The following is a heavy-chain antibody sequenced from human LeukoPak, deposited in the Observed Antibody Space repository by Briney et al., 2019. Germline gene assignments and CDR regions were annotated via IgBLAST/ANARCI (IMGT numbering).Heavy chain of an antibody. Sequence: ASVKVSCKASGYTFTSYDINWVRQATGQGLEWMGWMNPNSGNTRYAQKFQGRVTMTRNTSISTAYMELSSLRYEDTAVYYCARGGSSGLYFDYWGQGTLVTVSS. CDR2: MNPNSGNT. V-gene: IGHV1-8*01. D-gene: IGHD6-19*01. J-gene: IGHJ4*02. CDR1: GYTFTSYD. CDR3: ARGGSSGLYFDY.